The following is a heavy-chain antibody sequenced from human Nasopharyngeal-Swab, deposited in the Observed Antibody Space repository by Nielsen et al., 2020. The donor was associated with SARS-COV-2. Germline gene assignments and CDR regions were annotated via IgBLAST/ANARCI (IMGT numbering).Heavy chain of an antibody. CDR1: GFSLSTSGMC. Sequence: SGPTLVKHTHTLTLTCTFSGFSLSTSGMCVSWIRQLPGKALERLAPIDWDDDKYYSTSLKTRLTISKDTSENQVVLTMTNMDPVDTPTYYCAGMPVQLGRPGDYYNVGMDVWGQGTTVTVSS. D-gene: IGHD1-1*01. CDR2: IDWDDDK. J-gene: IGHJ6*02. V-gene: IGHV2-70*01. CDR3: AGMPVQLGRPGDYYNVGMDV.